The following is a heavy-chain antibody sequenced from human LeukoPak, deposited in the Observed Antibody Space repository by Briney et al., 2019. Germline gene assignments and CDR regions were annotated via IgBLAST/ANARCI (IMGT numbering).Heavy chain of an antibody. CDR2: IYYSGST. CDR3: ARTITTYYYYYYMDV. J-gene: IGHJ6*03. D-gene: IGHD1-14*01. Sequence: SETLSLTCAVYGGSFSGYYWSWIRQPPGKGLEWIGSIYYSGSTYYNPSLKSRVTISVDTSENQFSLKLSSVTAADTAVYYCARTITTYYYYYYMDVWGKGTTVTVSS. V-gene: IGHV4-34*01. CDR1: GGSFSGYY.